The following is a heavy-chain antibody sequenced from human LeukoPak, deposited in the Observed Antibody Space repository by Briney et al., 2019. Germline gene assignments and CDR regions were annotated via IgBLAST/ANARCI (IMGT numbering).Heavy chain of an antibody. CDR1: GGSISSYY. Sequence: SETLFLTCTVSGGSISSYYWSWIRQPAGKGLEWIGRIYTSGSTNYNPSLKSRVTMSVDTSKNQFSLKLSSVTAADTAVYYCAREAGGSSSLYFQHWGQGTLVTVSS. V-gene: IGHV4-4*07. CDR2: IYTSGST. J-gene: IGHJ1*01. CDR3: AREAGGSSSLYFQH. D-gene: IGHD6-6*01.